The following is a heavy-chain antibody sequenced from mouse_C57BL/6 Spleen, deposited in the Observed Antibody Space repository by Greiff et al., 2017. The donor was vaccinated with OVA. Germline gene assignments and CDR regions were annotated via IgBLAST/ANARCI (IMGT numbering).Heavy chain of an antibody. V-gene: IGHV5-9-1*02. CDR1: GFTFSSYA. CDR3: TSHYYGSSYGY. D-gene: IGHD1-1*01. CDR2: ISSGGDYI. J-gene: IGHJ2*01. Sequence: EVKLMESGEGLVKPGGSLKLSCAASGFTFSSYAMSWVRQTPEKRLEWVAYISSGGDYIYYADTVKGRFTISRDNARNTLYLQMSSLKSEDTAMYYCTSHYYGSSYGYWGQGTTLTVSS.